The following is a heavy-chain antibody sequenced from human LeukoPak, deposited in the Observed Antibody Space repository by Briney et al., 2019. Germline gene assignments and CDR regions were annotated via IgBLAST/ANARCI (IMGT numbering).Heavy chain of an antibody. J-gene: IGHJ6*02. V-gene: IGHV4-34*01. CDR2: INHSGST. Sequence: PSETLSLTCAVYGGSFSGYYWSWIRQPPGKGLEWIGEINHSGSTNYNPSLKSRVTISVDTSKNQFSLKLSSVTAADTAVYYCARERRYVWGSYHHLDYYYYGMDVWGQGTTVTVSS. CDR1: GGSFSGYY. CDR3: ARERRYVWGSYHHLDYYYYGMDV. D-gene: IGHD3-16*02.